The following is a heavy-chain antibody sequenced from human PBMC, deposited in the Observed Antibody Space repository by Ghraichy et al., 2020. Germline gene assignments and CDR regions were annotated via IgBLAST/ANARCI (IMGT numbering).Heavy chain of an antibody. J-gene: IGHJ4*02. V-gene: IGHV3-7*03. CDR2: INQYGSER. Sequence: GGSLRLSCAASGFTTGSYWMSWVRQVPGKGLQWVSYINQYGSERYYVEPVKGRFTISRDNAKNSLYLQMTSLTVDDTAVYFCARSHFTSISGRSDFWRQGTRVTDPS. CDR1: GFTTGSYW. D-gene: IGHD1-26*01. CDR3: ARSHFTSISGRSDF.